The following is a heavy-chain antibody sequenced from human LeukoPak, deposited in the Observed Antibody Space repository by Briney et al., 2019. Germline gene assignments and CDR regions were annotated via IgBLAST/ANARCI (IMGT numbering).Heavy chain of an antibody. CDR1: GFTFSSYA. CDR2: IYYSGST. D-gene: IGHD3-10*01. Sequence: GSLRLSCAASGFTFSSYAMTWVRQPPGKGLEWIGSIYYSGSTYYNPSLKSRVTISVDTSKNQFSLKLSSVTAADTAVYYCARSYGSGSYWDYFDYWGQGTLVTVPS. CDR3: ARSYGSGSYWDYFDY. J-gene: IGHJ4*02. V-gene: IGHV4-39*01.